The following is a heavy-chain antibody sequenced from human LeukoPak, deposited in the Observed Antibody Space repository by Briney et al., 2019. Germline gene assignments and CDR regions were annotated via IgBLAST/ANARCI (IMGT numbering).Heavy chain of an antibody. CDR1: GGSISSSSYY. CDR3: ARHWLYSWFDP. Sequence: SETLSLTCTVFGGSISSSSYYWGWIRQPPGKGLEWIGSIYYSGSTYYNPSLKSRVTISVDTSKNQFSLKLSSVTAADTAVYYCARHWLYSWFDPWGQGTLVTVSS. CDR2: IYYSGST. D-gene: IGHD2-15*01. V-gene: IGHV4-39*01. J-gene: IGHJ5*02.